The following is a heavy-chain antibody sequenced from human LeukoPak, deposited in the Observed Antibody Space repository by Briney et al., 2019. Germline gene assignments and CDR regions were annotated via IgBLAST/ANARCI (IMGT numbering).Heavy chain of an antibody. J-gene: IGHJ6*03. D-gene: IGHD6-6*01. Sequence: SQTLSLTCTVSGGSISSGSYYWSWIRQPAGKGLEWIGRIYTSGSTNYNPSLKSRVTISVDTSKNQFSLKLSSVTAADTAVYYCARDRPVSIGMDVWGKGTTATVSS. V-gene: IGHV4-61*02. CDR3: ARDRPVSIGMDV. CDR2: IYTSGST. CDR1: GGSISSGSYY.